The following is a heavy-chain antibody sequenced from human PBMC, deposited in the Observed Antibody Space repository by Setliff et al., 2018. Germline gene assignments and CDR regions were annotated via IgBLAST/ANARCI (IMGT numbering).Heavy chain of an antibody. CDR1: GGSISSYY. CDR2: IYIGGSA. J-gene: IGHJ6*02. Sequence: PSETLSLTCTVSGGSISSYYWSWIRQPAGKGLEWIGHIYIGGSANYNPSLKSRVTISLDTSKNQFSLKLSSVTAADTAVYYCARDYYDSSGHPPYYYYGMDVWGQGTTVTVSS. V-gene: IGHV4-4*07. CDR3: ARDYYDSSGHPPYYYYGMDV. D-gene: IGHD3-22*01.